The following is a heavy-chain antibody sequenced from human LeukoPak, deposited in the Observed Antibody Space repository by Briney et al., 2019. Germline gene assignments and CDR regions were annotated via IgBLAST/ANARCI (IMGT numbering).Heavy chain of an antibody. CDR2: MNHNSGNT. V-gene: IGHV1-8*01. J-gene: IGHJ4*02. D-gene: IGHD6-19*01. Sequence: ASVTVSCKASGYTFTSCDINWVRQAPGQGLEWMGWMNHNSGNTGDGQSFPGTITTTRDISIGTAYMELGNLTSEDTAIYYCTRGSSGRRDNWGQGTLVTVSA. CDR1: GYTFTSCD. CDR3: TRGSSGRRDN.